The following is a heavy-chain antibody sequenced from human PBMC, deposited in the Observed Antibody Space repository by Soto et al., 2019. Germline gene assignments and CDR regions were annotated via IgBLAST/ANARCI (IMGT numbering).Heavy chain of an antibody. Sequence: GGSLRLSCAASGFTFNDYTMHWVRQAPGKGLEWVSLINWDGGTTYYADSVKGRFTISRDNSKNSLYLQMNSLTTEDTAFYYCAKDMGGIAPYYFDYWGQGTLVTVPS. V-gene: IGHV3-43*01. J-gene: IGHJ4*02. CDR2: INWDGGTT. D-gene: IGHD6-13*01. CDR3: AKDMGGIAPYYFDY. CDR1: GFTFNDYT.